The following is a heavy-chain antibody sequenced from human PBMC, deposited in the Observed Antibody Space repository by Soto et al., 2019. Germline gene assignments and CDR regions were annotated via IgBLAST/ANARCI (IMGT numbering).Heavy chain of an antibody. D-gene: IGHD4-17*01. J-gene: IGHJ4*02. V-gene: IGHV3-30-3*01. CDR1: GFTFSSYA. Sequence: GGSLRLSCAASGFTFSSYAMHWVRQAPGKGLEWVAVISYDGSNKYYADSVKGRFTISRDNSKNTLYLQMNSLRAEDTAVYYCAKDLGYGDSSEKLFDYWGQGTLVTVSS. CDR2: ISYDGSNK. CDR3: AKDLGYGDSSEKLFDY.